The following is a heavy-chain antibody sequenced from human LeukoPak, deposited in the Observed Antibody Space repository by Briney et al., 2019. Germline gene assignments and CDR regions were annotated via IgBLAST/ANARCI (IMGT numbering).Heavy chain of an antibody. CDR1: GGSISSSSSY. CDR2: IYYSGST. CDR3: ARDESREYYFDY. Sequence: PSETLSLTCTVSGGSISSSSSYWGWIRQPPGKGLEWIGSIYYSGSTYYNPSLKSRVTISVDTSKNQFSLKLSSVTAADTAVYYCARDESREYYFDYWGQGTLVTVSS. J-gene: IGHJ4*02. V-gene: IGHV4-39*07.